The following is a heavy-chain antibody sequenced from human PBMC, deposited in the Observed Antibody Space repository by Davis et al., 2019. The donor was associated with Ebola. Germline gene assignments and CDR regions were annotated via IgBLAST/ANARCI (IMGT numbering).Heavy chain of an antibody. CDR1: GGSISNHY. J-gene: IGHJ6*03. CDR2: IYYSGST. V-gene: IGHV4-39*07. Sequence: PSETLSLTCTVSGGSISNHYWSWIRQPPGKGLEWIGSIYYSGSTYYNPSLKSRVTISVDTSKNQFSLKLSSVTAADTAVYYCARDRRELLVGYYYYYMDVWGKGTTVTVSS. D-gene: IGHD1-26*01. CDR3: ARDRRELLVGYYYYYMDV.